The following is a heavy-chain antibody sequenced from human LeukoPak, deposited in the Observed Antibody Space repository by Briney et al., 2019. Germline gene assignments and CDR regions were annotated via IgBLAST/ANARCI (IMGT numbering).Heavy chain of an antibody. CDR3: ARTLYCSGGSCLKHGLDY. V-gene: IGHV1-69*04. CDR2: IIPILGIA. D-gene: IGHD2-15*01. CDR1: GGTFSSYA. J-gene: IGHJ4*02. Sequence: ASVKVSCKASGGTFSSYAISWVRQAPGQGLEWMGRIIPILGIANYAQKFQGRVTITADKSTSTAYMELSSLRSEDTAVYYCARTLYCSGGSCLKHGLDYWGQGTLVTVSS.